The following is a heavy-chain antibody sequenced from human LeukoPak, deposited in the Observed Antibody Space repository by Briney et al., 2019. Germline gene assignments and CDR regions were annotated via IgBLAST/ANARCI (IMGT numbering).Heavy chain of an antibody. J-gene: IGHJ6*02. CDR1: GGSISSYY. CDR2: IYYSGST. Sequence: SETLSLTCTVSGGSISSYYWSWIRQPPGKGLEWIGYIYYSGSTNYNPSLKSRVTISVDTSKNQFSLKLSSVTAADTAVYYCASRLAAGTYYGMDVWGQGTTVTVSS. V-gene: IGHV4-59*01. CDR3: ASRLAAGTYYGMDV. D-gene: IGHD6-13*01.